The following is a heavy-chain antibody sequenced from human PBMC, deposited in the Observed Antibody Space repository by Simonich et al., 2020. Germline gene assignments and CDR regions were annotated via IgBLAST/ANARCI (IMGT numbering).Heavy chain of an antibody. V-gene: IGHV1-8*01. J-gene: IGHJ2*01. CDR3: ARVEYSSSGYFDL. Sequence: QVQLVQSGAEVKKPVASVKVSCKASGYTFTSYDINWGRQATGQGLEWEGRMNPYMGNKGYAQKFQGRVTMTRNTSISTAYMELSSLRSEDTAVYYCARVEYSSSGYFDLWGRGTLVTVSS. CDR2: MNPYMGNK. CDR1: GYTFTSYD. D-gene: IGHD6-6*01.